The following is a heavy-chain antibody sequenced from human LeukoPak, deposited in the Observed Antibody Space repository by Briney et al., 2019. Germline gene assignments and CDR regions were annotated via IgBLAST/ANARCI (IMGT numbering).Heavy chain of an antibody. CDR3: ALTGDSVSY. J-gene: IGHJ4*02. V-gene: IGHV4-34*01. CDR1: GGSFSGFY. Sequence: NTSETLSLTCAVYGGSFSGFYWSWIRQPPGKGLEWIGEINQSGSTSYSPSLKSRVTISVDTSKNQFSLKLSSVTAADTAVYYCALTGDSVSYWGQGTLVTVSS. CDR2: INQSGST. D-gene: IGHD7-27*01.